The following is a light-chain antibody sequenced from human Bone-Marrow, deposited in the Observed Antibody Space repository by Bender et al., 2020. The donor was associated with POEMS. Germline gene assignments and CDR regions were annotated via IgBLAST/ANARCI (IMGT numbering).Light chain of an antibody. Sequence: QSVLTQPPSASGTPGQRVTISCSGSSLNIGSNYVYWYQQLPGTAPKVLIYRNNQRPSGVPDRFSGSKSGTSASLTISGLQAEDEGDYYCQSYDNSLGGWVFGGGTKLTVL. J-gene: IGLJ3*02. CDR3: QSYDNSLGGWV. V-gene: IGLV1-47*01. CDR2: RNN. CDR1: SLNIGSNY.